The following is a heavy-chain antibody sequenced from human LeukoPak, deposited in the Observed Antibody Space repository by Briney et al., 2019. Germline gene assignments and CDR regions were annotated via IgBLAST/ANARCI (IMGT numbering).Heavy chain of an antibody. D-gene: IGHD5-24*01. CDR2: IYSGGST. CDR1: GFTVSSNY. J-gene: IGHJ4*02. V-gene: IGHV3-66*01. CDR3: AGGRWLQWEPNYYFDY. Sequence: GGSLRLSRAASGFTVSSNYMSWVRQAPGKGLEWVSVIYSGGSTYYADSVKGRFTISRDNSKNTLYLQMNSLRAEDTAVYYCAGGRWLQWEPNYYFDYWGQGTLVTVSS.